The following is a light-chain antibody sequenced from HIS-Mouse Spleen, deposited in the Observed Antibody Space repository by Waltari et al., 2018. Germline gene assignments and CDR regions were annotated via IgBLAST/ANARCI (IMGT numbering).Light chain of an antibody. CDR3: NSRDSSGNHVV. Sequence: SSELTQDPAVSVALGQTVRITCQGDSLRSYYASWYQQKPGQAPVLVIYGKNTRPSGSPARFSGSSSGNTASLTITGAQAEDEADYYCNSRDSSGNHVVFGGGTKLTVL. J-gene: IGLJ2*01. CDR1: SLRSYY. V-gene: IGLV3-19*01. CDR2: GKN.